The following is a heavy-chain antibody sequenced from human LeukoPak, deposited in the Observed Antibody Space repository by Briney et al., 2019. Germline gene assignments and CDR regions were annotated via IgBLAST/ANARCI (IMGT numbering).Heavy chain of an antibody. CDR1: GFTFSSYS. CDR2: ISSSSSYI. V-gene: IGHV3-21*01. Sequence: GGSLRLSCAASGFTFSSYSMNWVRQAPGKGLEWVSSISSSSSYIYYADSVKGRFTISRDNAKNSLYLQMNSPRAEDTAVYYCARYDILTGYYYYYGMDVWGQGTTVTVSS. D-gene: IGHD3-9*01. J-gene: IGHJ6*02. CDR3: ARYDILTGYYYYYGMDV.